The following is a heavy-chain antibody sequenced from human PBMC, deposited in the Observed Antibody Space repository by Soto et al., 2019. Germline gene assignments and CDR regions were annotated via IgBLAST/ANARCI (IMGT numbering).Heavy chain of an antibody. Sequence: GESLKISCKGSGYSFTSYWISWVRQMPGKGLEWMGRIDPSDSYTNYSPSFRGHVTISADKSISTAYLQWSSLKASDTAMYYCARRYYYDSSGYYRSDYWGQGTLVTVSS. CDR2: IDPSDSYT. V-gene: IGHV5-10-1*01. CDR3: ARRYYYDSSGYYRSDY. D-gene: IGHD3-22*01. J-gene: IGHJ4*02. CDR1: GYSFTSYW.